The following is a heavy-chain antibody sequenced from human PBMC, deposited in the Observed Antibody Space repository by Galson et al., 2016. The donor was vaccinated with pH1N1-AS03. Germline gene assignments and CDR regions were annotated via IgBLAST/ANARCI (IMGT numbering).Heavy chain of an antibody. CDR3: ARGDYFGSGTYKPYYAMDV. CDR2: INPNSGGT. Sequence: SVKVSCKASGYTFTEYYMYWVRQAPGRGLEWMGWINPNSGGTESAQKFQGRVTMTRDTSINTAYMELSSLRSDDTAVYYCARGDYFGSGTYKPYYAMDVWGQGTTVTVSS. D-gene: IGHD3-10*01. J-gene: IGHJ6*02. CDR1: GYTFTEYY. V-gene: IGHV1-2*02.